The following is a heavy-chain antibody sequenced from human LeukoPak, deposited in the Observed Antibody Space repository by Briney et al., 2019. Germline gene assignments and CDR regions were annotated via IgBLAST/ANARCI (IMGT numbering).Heavy chain of an antibody. CDR3: ARAGVSSSWEYYMDV. Sequence: GASVKVSCKASGYTFTGYYMHWVRQAPGQGLEWMGWINPNSGGTNYAQKFQGRVTRTRDTSISTAYMELSRLRSDDTVVYYCARAGVSSSWEYYMDVWGKGTTITVSS. J-gene: IGHJ6*03. CDR1: GYTFTGYY. V-gene: IGHV1-2*01. CDR2: INPNSGGT. D-gene: IGHD6-13*01.